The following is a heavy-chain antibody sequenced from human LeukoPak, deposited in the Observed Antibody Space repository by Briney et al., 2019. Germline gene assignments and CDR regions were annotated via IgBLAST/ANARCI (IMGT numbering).Heavy chain of an antibody. D-gene: IGHD1-26*01. CDR1: GGSISSGSYY. Sequence: SQTLSLTCTVSGGSISSGSYYWSWIRQPAGKGLEWIGRIYTSGSTNYNPSLKSRVTISVDTSKNQFSLKLSSVTAADTAAYYCARDLPIVGATSGWFDPWGQGTLVTVSS. V-gene: IGHV4-61*02. J-gene: IGHJ5*02. CDR2: IYTSGST. CDR3: ARDLPIVGATSGWFDP.